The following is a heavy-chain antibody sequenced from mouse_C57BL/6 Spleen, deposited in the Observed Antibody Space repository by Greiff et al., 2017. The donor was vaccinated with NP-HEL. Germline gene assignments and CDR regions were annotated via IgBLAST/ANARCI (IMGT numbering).Heavy chain of an antibody. Sequence: VQLQQSGAELVRPGTSVKVSCKASGYAFTNYLIEWVKQRPGQGLEWIGVINPGSGGTNYNEKFKGKATLTADKSSSTAYMQLSSLTSEDSAVYFCAREENSSCDSDYWGQGTSVTVSS. CDR1: GYAFTNYL. CDR3: AREENSSCDSDY. CDR2: INPGSGGT. D-gene: IGHD3-2*02. V-gene: IGHV1-54*01. J-gene: IGHJ4*01.